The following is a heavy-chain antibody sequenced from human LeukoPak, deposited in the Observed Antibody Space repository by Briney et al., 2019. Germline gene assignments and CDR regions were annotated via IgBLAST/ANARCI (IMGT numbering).Heavy chain of an antibody. CDR2: VGNSGVRK. Sequence: PGRSLRLSCATSGFTFSTYAMSWVRQAPSHCLEFVSVVGNSGVRKFYADSVKGRLTISRDNSRNTVHLQMNFLRAEDTAVYFCAKRASGSGTPLYHFDSWGQGALVTVSS. J-gene: IGHJ4*02. D-gene: IGHD3-10*01. CDR3: AKRASGSGTPLYHFDS. CDR1: GFTFSTYA. V-gene: IGHV3-23*01.